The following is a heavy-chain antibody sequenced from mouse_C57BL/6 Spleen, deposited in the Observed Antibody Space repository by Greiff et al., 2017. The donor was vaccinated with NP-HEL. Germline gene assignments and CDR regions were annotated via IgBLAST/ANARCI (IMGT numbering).Heavy chain of an antibody. Sequence: LQQSGDELVRPGTSVKVSCTASGYAFTNYLIEWVKQRPGQGLEWIGVINPGSGGTNYNEKFKGKATLTADKSSSTAYMHLSSLTSEDSAVYFCANGYDEEFAYWGQGTLVTVST. CDR3: ANGYDEEFAY. CDR1: GYAFTNYL. CDR2: INPGSGGT. V-gene: IGHV1-54*01. J-gene: IGHJ3*01. D-gene: IGHD2-2*01.